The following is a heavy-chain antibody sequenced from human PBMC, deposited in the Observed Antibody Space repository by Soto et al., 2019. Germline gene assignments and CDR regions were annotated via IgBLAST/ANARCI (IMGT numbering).Heavy chain of an antibody. J-gene: IGHJ5*02. Sequence: QVQLVQSGGEVKRPGASVKVSCKTSAYTFSNYGITWVRQAPGQPLEWLGWISLYSDGTNYAQKFQGRDPMTTDTSTTTAYMELRSLRSDDTAVYYCARVVPGAEAWFGPWGQGTLVTVSS. D-gene: IGHD2-2*01. CDR3: ARVVPGAEAWFGP. CDR2: ISLYSDGT. CDR1: AYTFSNYG. V-gene: IGHV1-18*01.